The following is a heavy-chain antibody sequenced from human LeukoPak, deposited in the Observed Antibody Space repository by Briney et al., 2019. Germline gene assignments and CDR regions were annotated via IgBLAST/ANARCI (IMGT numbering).Heavy chain of an antibody. J-gene: IGHJ4*02. V-gene: IGHV1-69*13. Sequence: SVKVSCTASGGTFSSYAISWVRQAPGQGLEWMGGIIPIFGTANYAQKFQGRVTITADESTSTAYMELSSLRSEDTAVYYCATGIAAAGPPNFDYWGQGTLVTVSS. D-gene: IGHD6-13*01. CDR2: IIPIFGTA. CDR3: ATGIAAAGPPNFDY. CDR1: GGTFSSYA.